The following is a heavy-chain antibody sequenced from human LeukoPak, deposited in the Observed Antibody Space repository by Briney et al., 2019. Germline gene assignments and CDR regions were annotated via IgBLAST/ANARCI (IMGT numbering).Heavy chain of an antibody. V-gene: IGHV3-21*01. CDR2: ISSSSSYI. Sequence: GGSLRPSCAASGFTFSSYSMNWVRQAAGKGLEWVSSISSSSSYIYYADSVKGRFTISRDNAKNSLYLRMNSLRAEDTAVYYCARDDTAMAPGGYWGQGTLVTVSS. CDR1: GFTFSSYS. CDR3: ARDDTAMAPGGY. D-gene: IGHD5-18*01. J-gene: IGHJ4*02.